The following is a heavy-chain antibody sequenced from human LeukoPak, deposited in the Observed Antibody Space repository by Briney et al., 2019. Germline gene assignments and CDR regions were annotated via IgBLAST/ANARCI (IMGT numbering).Heavy chain of an antibody. D-gene: IGHD3-10*01. CDR1: GGSISSSSYY. CDR3: ARQYYYGSGSFP. Sequence: SETLSLTCTVSGGSISSSSYYWGWIRQPPGKGLEWIGSIYYSGSTYYNPSLKSRVTISVDTSKNQFSLKLSPVTAADTAVYYCARQYYYGSGSFPWGQGTLVTVSS. V-gene: IGHV4-39*01. J-gene: IGHJ5*02. CDR2: IYYSGST.